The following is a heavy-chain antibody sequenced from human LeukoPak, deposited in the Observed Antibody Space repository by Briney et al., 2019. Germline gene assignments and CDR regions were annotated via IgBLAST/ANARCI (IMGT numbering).Heavy chain of an antibody. Sequence: KTGGSLRLSCAASGLTFSSYALSWVRLAPRKGLEWVSVIGPSGYDTYYADSVKGRFIISRDNAKNSLYLQMNSLRAEDTAVYYCARALHSSSLGYWGQGTLVTVSS. J-gene: IGHJ4*02. CDR2: IGPSGYDT. D-gene: IGHD6-13*01. CDR3: ARALHSSSLGY. V-gene: IGHV3-21*01. CDR1: GLTFSSYA.